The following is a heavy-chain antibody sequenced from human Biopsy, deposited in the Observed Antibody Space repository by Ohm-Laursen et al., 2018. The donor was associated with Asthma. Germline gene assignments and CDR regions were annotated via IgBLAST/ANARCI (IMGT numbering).Heavy chain of an antibody. CDR3: ARDFYGSSGYLHFDY. CDR1: GFSFNSYG. Sequence: SLRLSCAASGFSFNSYGMHWVRQAPGKGLEWVAVMSFDGRQTYYADSVKGRFTISRDNSKNTLYLQMNSLRAEDTAVYYCARDFYGSSGYLHFDYWGQGTLVTVSS. CDR2: MSFDGRQT. D-gene: IGHD3-22*01. J-gene: IGHJ4*02. V-gene: IGHV3-30*03.